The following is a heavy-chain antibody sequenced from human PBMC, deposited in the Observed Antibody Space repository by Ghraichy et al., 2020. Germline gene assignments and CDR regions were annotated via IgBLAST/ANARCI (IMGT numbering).Heavy chain of an antibody. D-gene: IGHD2-2*01. CDR2: IKQDGSEK. Sequence: NIKQDGSEKYYVDSVKGRFTISRDNAKNSLYLQMNSLRAEDTAVYYCARVLTDWDLEIVVVPAAAWYFYL. CDR3: ARVLTDWDLEIVVVPAAAWYFYL. V-gene: IGHV3-7*01. J-gene: IGHJ2*01.